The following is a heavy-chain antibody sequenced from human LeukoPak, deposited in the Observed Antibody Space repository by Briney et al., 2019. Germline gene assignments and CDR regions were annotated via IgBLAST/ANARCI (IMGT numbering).Heavy chain of an antibody. D-gene: IGHD3-3*01. J-gene: IGHJ6*02. V-gene: IGHV1-69*02. CDR1: GGTFSSYT. CDR2: IIPILGIA. CDR3: AREYYDFWSGLTQGNYYYYYGMDV. Sequence: ASVKVSCKASGGTFSSYTISWVRQAPGLGLEWMGRIIPILGIANYAQKFQGRVTITADKSTSTAYMELSSLRSEDTAVYYCAREYYDFWSGLTQGNYYYYYGMDVWGQGTTVTVSS.